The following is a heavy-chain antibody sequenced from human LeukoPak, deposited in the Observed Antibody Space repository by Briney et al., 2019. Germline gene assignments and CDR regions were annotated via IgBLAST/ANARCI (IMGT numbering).Heavy chain of an antibody. CDR2: IWYDGSNK. V-gene: IGHV3-33*01. CDR1: GFTFSSYG. D-gene: IGHD3-3*01. Sequence: GGSLRLSCAASGFTFSSYGMHWVRQAPGKGLEWVAVIWYDGSNKHYADSVKGRFTISRDNSKNTLYLQMNSLRAEDTAVYYCARDNYDFWSFNWFDPWGQGTLVTVSS. CDR3: ARDNYDFWSFNWFDP. J-gene: IGHJ5*02.